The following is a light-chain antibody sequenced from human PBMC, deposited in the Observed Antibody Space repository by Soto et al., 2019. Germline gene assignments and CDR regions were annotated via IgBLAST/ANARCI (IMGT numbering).Light chain of an antibody. CDR1: QGISSY. V-gene: IGKV1-8*01. CDR2: AAS. CDR3: QQTLSVPRT. J-gene: IGKJ1*01. Sequence: AIRMTQSPSSLSASTGDRVTITCGASQGISSYLAWYQQKPGKAPKLLIYAASTLQSGVPSRFSVSTTGTDFTLTITGLQPEDSETYYCQQTLSVPRTFGLGTKVDIK.